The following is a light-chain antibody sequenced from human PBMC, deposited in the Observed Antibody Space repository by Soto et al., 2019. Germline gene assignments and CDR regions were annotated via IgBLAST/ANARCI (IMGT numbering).Light chain of an antibody. Sequence: EIVLTQSPATLSLSPGERATLSCRASQSVRGNLAWYQHKPGQAPRLLIYDVSNRATGIPGRFSGSGFGTDFTLTISNVEPEDFAVYYCQQRDNWPWTFGQGAKVEIK. J-gene: IGKJ1*01. CDR1: QSVRGN. CDR3: QQRDNWPWT. V-gene: IGKV3-11*01. CDR2: DVS.